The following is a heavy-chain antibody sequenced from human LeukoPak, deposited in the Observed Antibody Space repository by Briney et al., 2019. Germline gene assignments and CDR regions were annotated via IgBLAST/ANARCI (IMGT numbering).Heavy chain of an antibody. Sequence: GGSLRLSCAASGFTFSSYSMNWVRQAPGKGLEWVSSISSSSSYIYYADSVKGRFTISRDNAKNSLYLQMNSLRAEDTAVYYCARDYIVVVPAAIYPMDVWGKGTTVTVSS. CDR3: ARDYIVVVPAAIYPMDV. J-gene: IGHJ6*03. D-gene: IGHD2-2*01. CDR2: ISSSSSYI. CDR1: GFTFSSYS. V-gene: IGHV3-21*01.